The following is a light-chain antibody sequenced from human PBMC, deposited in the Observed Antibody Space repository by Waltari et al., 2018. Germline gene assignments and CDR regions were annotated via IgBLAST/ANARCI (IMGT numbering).Light chain of an antibody. Sequence: QSVLTQPPSVSGAPGQRVTISCTGSSSNIGAGYDVHWYQQLPGTVPKLLIDGNNNRPSGVPDRFSGSKSGTSASLAITVLQAEDEADYYCQSYDRSLSGWVFGGGTKLTVL. V-gene: IGLV1-40*01. CDR2: GNN. CDR3: QSYDRSLSGWV. CDR1: SSNIGAGYD. J-gene: IGLJ3*02.